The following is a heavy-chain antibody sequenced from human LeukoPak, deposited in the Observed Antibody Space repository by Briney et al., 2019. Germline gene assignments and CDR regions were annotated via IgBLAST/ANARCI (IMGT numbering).Heavy chain of an antibody. CDR2: INPNSGGT. J-gene: IGHJ4*02. CDR1: GYTFTGYY. V-gene: IGHV1-2*02. Sequence: ASVKVSCKASGYTFTGYYMHWVRQAPGQGLEWMGWINPNSGGTNYAQKFQGRVTMTSDTSICTAYMELSRLRSDDTAVYYCARVATTANYYFDYWGQGTLVTVSS. D-gene: IGHD5-12*01. CDR3: ARVATTANYYFDY.